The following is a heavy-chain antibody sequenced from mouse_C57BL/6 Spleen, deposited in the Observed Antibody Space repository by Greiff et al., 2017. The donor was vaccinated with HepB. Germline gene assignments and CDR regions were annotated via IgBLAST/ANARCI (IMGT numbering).Heavy chain of an antibody. CDR3: ARGGCYDRVYWYFDV. Sequence: EVMLVESGGGLVKPGGSLKLSCAASGFTFSDYGMHWVRQAPEKGLEWVAYISSGSSTIYYADTVKGRFTISRDNAKNTLFLQMTSLRSEDTAMYYCARGGCYDRVYWYFDVWGTGTTVTVSS. CDR1: GFTFSDYG. D-gene: IGHD2-12*01. V-gene: IGHV5-17*01. J-gene: IGHJ1*03. CDR2: ISSGSSTI.